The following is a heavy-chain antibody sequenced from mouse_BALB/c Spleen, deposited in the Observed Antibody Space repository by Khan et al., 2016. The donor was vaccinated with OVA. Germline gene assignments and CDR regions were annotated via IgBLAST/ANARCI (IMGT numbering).Heavy chain of an antibody. J-gene: IGHJ4*01. Sequence: QIQLVQSGPELKKPGETVKISCKASGYTFTSYGMNWVKQSPGKALKWMGWINTYTGEPTYADDFKGRFAFSLETSASTAYLQINNLKNEDMATYFCARPPYCSYTLDYWGQGTSVTVSS. V-gene: IGHV9-1*02. CDR2: INTYTGEP. D-gene: IGHD2-10*01. CDR3: ARPPYCSYTLDY. CDR1: GYTFTSYG.